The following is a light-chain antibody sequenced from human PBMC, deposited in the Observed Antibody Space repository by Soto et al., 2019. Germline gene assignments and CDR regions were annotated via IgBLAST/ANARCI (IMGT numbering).Light chain of an antibody. J-gene: IGLJ1*01. CDR1: GSNIGSNT. CDR3: AAWDDTLDAYV. Sequence: QSVLTQPPSASGTPGQRVTISSSGSGSNIGSNTVNWYRHLPGTAPKLLIYADNQRPSGVPDRFSGSKSGASASLAITELQPEDEGDYYCAAWDDTLDAYVFGSGTKLTVL. CDR2: ADN. V-gene: IGLV1-44*01.